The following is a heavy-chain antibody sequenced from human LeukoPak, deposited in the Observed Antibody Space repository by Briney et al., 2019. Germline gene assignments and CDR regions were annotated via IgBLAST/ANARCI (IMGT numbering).Heavy chain of an antibody. V-gene: IGHV3-11*01. J-gene: IGHJ6*02. CDR1: GFTFGDYY. CDR3: ARDKGYCSGGSCYLQYYYYGMDV. CDR2: ISSSGSTI. Sequence: GGSLRLSCAASGFTFGDYYMSWVRQAPGKGLEWVSYISSSGSTIYYADSVKGRFTISRDNAKNSLYLQMNSLRAEDTAVYYCARDKGYCSGGSCYLQYYYYGMDVWGQGTTVTVSS. D-gene: IGHD2-15*01.